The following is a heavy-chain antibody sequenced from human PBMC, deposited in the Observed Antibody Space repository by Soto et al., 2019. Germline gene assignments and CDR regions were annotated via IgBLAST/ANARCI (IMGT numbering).Heavy chain of an antibody. V-gene: IGHV1-69*01. CDR3: ARNGTLTGYSYGMDV. J-gene: IGHJ6*02. D-gene: IGHD1-1*01. CDR1: GGTFSDST. Sequence: QLHLVQSGAELRKPGSSVKVSCKASGGTFSDSTINWVRQAPGQRLEWMGGIIPIFDTANYAEKFQGRVTITADESTSTSFMEVSSLRSEDTAVYYCARNGTLTGYSYGMDVWGQGTMVTVSS. CDR2: IIPIFDTA.